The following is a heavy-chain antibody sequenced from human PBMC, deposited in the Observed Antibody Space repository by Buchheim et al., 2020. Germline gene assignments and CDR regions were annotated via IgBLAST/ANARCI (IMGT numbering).Heavy chain of an antibody. J-gene: IGHJ4*02. CDR2: IYGGGTT. CDR3: ARDSDSSERADW. CDR1: GFIVSRNY. D-gene: IGHD3-22*01. V-gene: IGHV3-66*01. Sequence: VESGGDMVQPGGSLRLSCAASGFIVSRNYMNWVRQAPGKGLEWVSIIYGGGTTYYADSVKGRFTISRDDSRNTVYFQMRSLRVDDTAVYYCARDSDSSERADWWGPGTL.